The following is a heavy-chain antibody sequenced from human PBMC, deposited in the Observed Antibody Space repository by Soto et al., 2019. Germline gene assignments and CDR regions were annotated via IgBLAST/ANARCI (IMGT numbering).Heavy chain of an antibody. Sequence: GGSLRFSCAASGFTFSSYSMNWVRQAPGKGLEWVSYISSSSSTIYYADSVKGRFTISRDNAKNSLYLQMNSLRDEDTAVYYCARNSGYYDSSGYYEFDPWGQGTLVTVSS. J-gene: IGHJ5*02. D-gene: IGHD3-22*01. CDR2: ISSSSSTI. V-gene: IGHV3-48*02. CDR3: ARNSGYYDSSGYYEFDP. CDR1: GFTFSSYS.